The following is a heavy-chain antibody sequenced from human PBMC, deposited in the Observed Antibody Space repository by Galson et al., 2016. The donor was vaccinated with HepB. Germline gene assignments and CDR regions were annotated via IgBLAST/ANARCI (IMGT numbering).Heavy chain of an antibody. V-gene: IGHV3-21*01. J-gene: IGHJ4*02. Sequence: SLRLSCAASGFSFSTHSMDWVRQAPGKGLEWVSYISSSSSYISYADSVKGRFTISRDNAKNSLYLQLNSLRAEDTAVYYCAREPHDFGDYGVDYWGQGTLVIVSS. CDR1: GFSFSTHS. CDR3: AREPHDFGDYGVDY. D-gene: IGHD4-17*01. CDR2: ISSSSSYI.